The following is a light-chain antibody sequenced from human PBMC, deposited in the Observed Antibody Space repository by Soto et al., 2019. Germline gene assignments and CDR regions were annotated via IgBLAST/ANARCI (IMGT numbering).Light chain of an antibody. CDR2: AAS. V-gene: IGKV1-6*01. J-gene: IGKJ1*01. CDR3: LQDYSYPWT. Sequence: IQMTQAPSFLAASLGDRITITCRARQGLWNDLGWYQQKPGKAPRLLIYAASSLQSGVPSKFSGSGSGTDSTLTISSLQPEDFATYYCLQDYSYPWTFGQGTKVEI. CDR1: QGLWND.